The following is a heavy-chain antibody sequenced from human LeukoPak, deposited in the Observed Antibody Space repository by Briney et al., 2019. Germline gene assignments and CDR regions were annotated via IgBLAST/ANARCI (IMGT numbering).Heavy chain of an antibody. CDR1: GYTFTKYG. D-gene: IGHD3-10*01. CDR3: ARGPSTMVRGVIISDDAFDF. J-gene: IGHJ3*01. CDR2: ISGYNGNA. Sequence: GASVKVSCTASGYTFTKYGVSWVRQAPGQGLEWMGWISGYNGNANYIQKVQGRFTRTTDTSTSTVYMELRSLRSDDTAVYYCARGPSTMVRGVIISDDAFDFWGQGTMVTVSS. V-gene: IGHV1-18*01.